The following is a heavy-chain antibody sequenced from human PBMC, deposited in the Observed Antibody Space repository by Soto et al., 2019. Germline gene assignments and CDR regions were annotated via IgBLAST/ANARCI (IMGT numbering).Heavy chain of an antibody. CDR3: ARQKLPVPAAIHYDAFDI. V-gene: IGHV3-7*05. D-gene: IGHD2-2*01. Sequence: EVQLVESGGGLVQPGGSLRLSCAASGVTFRIYWMNWVRQAPGKGLEWVANIKQDGSEKYYVDSVKGRFTISSDNAKNSLYRQMNSLRAEDTAVYYCARQKLPVPAAIHYDAFDIWGQGTMVTVSP. J-gene: IGHJ3*02. CDR2: IKQDGSEK. CDR1: GVTFRIYW.